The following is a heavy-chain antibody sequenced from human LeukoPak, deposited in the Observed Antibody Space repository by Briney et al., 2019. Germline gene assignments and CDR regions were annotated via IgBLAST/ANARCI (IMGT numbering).Heavy chain of an antibody. J-gene: IGHJ6*03. D-gene: IGHD2-2*01. V-gene: IGHV3-30*02. CDR1: GFTFSSYA. CDR3: AGSYSSNYYMDV. CDR2: IRYDGSNK. Sequence: SGGSLRLSCAASGFTFSSYAMHWVRQAQGKGPEWVAFIRYDGSNKYYADSVKGRFTISRDNSKNTLYLQMNSLRAEDTAVYYCAGSYSSNYYMDVWGKGTTVTISS.